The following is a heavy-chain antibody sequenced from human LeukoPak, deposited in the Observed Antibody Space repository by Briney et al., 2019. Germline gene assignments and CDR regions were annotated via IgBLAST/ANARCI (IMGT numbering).Heavy chain of an antibody. CDR3: ARDNYYHYDY. V-gene: IGHV7-4-1*02. Sequence: ASVKVSCKASGYTFTTYGVNWVRQAPGQGLEWMGWINTNTGNPTCAQGFTGRFVFSLDTSASTAYLQISSLKAEDTAVYYCARDNYYHYDYWGQGTLVTVSS. CDR2: INTNTGNP. D-gene: IGHD3-10*01. CDR1: GYTFTTYG. J-gene: IGHJ4*02.